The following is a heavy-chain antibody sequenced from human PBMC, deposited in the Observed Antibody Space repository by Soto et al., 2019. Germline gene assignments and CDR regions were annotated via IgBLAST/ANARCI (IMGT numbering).Heavy chain of an antibody. CDR3: AGDRVVVTANNYYYYYGMDV. CDR1: GGSISSYY. Sequence: SETLSLTCTVSGGSISSYYWSWIRQPPGKGLEWIGYIYYSGSTNYNPSLKSRVTISVDTSKNQFSLKLSSVTAADTAVYYCAGDRVVVTANNYYYYYGMDVWGQGTTVTVSS. J-gene: IGHJ6*02. CDR2: IYYSGST. D-gene: IGHD2-21*02. V-gene: IGHV4-59*01.